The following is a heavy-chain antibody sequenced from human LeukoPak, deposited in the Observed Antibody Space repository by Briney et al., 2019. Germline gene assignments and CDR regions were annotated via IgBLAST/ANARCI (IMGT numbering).Heavy chain of an antibody. CDR2: ISGSGGST. J-gene: IGHJ4*02. CDR1: GFTFSSYA. V-gene: IGHV3-23*01. CDR3: AKDVGIQLWSFDY. D-gene: IGHD5-18*01. Sequence: GSLRLSCAASGFTFSSYAMSWVRQAPGKGLEWVSAISGSGGSTYYADSVKGRFTISRDNSKNTLYLQMNGLRAEDTAVYYCAKDVGIQLWSFDYWGQGTLVTVSS.